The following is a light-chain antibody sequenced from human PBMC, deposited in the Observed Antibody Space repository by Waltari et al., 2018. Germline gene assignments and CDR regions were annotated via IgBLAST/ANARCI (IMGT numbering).Light chain of an antibody. V-gene: IGLV1-36*01. J-gene: IGLJ1*01. Sequence: QSVLTQPPSVSGAPRQRVTISCSGSSSNIGNNTVNWYHQPPGKAPNLLIYYNDLLPSGVSDRFSGSKSGTSASLAISGLQSEDEAVFYCATWDDSLKGFVFGSGTKVTVL. CDR2: YND. CDR1: SSNIGNNT. CDR3: ATWDDSLKGFV.